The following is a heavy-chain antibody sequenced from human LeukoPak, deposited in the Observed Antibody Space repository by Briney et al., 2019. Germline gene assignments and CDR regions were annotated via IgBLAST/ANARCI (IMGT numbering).Heavy chain of an antibody. J-gene: IGHJ4*02. CDR3: ARGPRAAADDY. V-gene: IGHV1-3*01. CDR2: INAGNGNT. D-gene: IGHD6-13*01. CDR1: GSTFINYA. Sequence: ASVKVSCKASGSTFINYAINWGRQAPGQRPEWVGWINAGNGNTKYSQKFQGRVTITRDTSASTAYMELTSLTSEDTAVYYCARGPRAAADDYWGQGTLVTVTS.